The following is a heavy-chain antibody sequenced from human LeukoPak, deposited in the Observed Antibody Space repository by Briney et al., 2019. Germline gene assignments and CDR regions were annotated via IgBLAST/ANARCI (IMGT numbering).Heavy chain of an antibody. J-gene: IGHJ4*02. CDR2: INAGNGNT. V-gene: IGHV1-3*01. Sequence: ASVKVSCKASGYTFTSYAMHWVRQAPGQRLEWMGWINAGNGNTKYSQKFQGRVTITRDTSASTAYMELSSLRSEDTAVYYCARDGPDYYDSSGYYDVFDYWGQGTLVTVSS. D-gene: IGHD3-22*01. CDR1: GYTFTSYA. CDR3: ARDGPDYYDSSGYYDVFDY.